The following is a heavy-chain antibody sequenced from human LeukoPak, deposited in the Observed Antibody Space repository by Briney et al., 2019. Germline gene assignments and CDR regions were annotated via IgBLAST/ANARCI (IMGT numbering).Heavy chain of an antibody. V-gene: IGHV3-48*01. CDR3: ASGYDSSGYGYY. D-gene: IGHD3-22*01. CDR2: ISRDSGIK. J-gene: IGHJ4*02. Sequence: GGSLRLSCAASGFIISGDSMNWVRQAPGKGLEWIAYISRDSGIKYYADSVRGRFTISRDNAKNSLYLQMHSLRAEDTAVYYCASGYDSSGYGYYWGQGTLVAVSS. CDR1: GFIISGDS.